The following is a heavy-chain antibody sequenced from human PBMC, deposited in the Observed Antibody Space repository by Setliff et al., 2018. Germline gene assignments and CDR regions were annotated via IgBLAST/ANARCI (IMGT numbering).Heavy chain of an antibody. V-gene: IGHV4-39*07. D-gene: IGHD1-26*01. CDR1: GGSISDNGYF. J-gene: IGHJ3*02. Sequence: SETLSLTCTVPGGSISDNGYFWGWVRQPPGKGLEWIGNIYFGGNTYFNPSFKSRVTMSIDTSNSQFSLKLSSVTAAVTAIYYCARDASASDGRNAFDIWGQGTMVTVSS. CDR2: IYFGGNT. CDR3: ARDASASDGRNAFDI.